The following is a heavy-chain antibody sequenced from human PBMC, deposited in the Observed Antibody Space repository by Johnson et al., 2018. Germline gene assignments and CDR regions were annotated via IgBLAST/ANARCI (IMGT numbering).Heavy chain of an antibody. CDR2: IYYSGST. V-gene: IGHV4-59*01. D-gene: IGHD3-16*01. Sequence: QVQLQESGPGLVKPSETLSLTCTVSGGSISSYYWSWIRQPPGKGLEWIGYIYYSGSTNYNPSLKSRVTISVDTSKTTFSLKRRSVTAADTAVYSCAKDTSDYYYYMDVWGKGTTVTVSS. CDR3: AKDTSDYYYYMDV. J-gene: IGHJ6*03. CDR1: GGSISSYY.